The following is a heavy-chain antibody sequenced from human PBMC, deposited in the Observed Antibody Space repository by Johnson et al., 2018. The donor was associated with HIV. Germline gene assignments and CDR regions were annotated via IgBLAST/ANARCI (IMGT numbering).Heavy chain of an antibody. CDR3: ATVGLGVGANPL. CDR2: IRYDGSNT. Sequence: QVQLVESGGGVVQPGGSLRLSCAASGFTFSSYGMHWVRQAPGKGLEWLAFIRYDGSNTDYVDSVKGRFTSSRDNSKNTLYRQMNSLRTEDTAVYYCATVGLGVGANPLWGQGTMVTVSS. J-gene: IGHJ3*01. CDR1: GFTFSSYG. D-gene: IGHD1-26*01. V-gene: IGHV3-30*02.